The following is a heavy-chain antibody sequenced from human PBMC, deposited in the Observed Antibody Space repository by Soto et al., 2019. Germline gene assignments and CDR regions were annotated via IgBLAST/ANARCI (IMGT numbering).Heavy chain of an antibody. V-gene: IGHV1-2*02. CDR3: ARGWQRGTDY. CDR1: GYTFTTYF. J-gene: IGHJ4*02. Sequence: QAQLVQSGAEVVKPGASVKVSCKASGYTFTTYFLNWVRQAPGQGLEWLGWIFPGSGGTNYAQKFQGRATMTRDTSINTAHRELSRLTSDVTCVYYCARGWQRGTDYWGQGALITVSS. D-gene: IGHD2-15*01. CDR2: IFPGSGGT.